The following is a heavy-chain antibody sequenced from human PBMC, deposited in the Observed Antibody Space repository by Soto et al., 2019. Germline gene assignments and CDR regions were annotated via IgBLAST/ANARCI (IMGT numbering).Heavy chain of an antibody. CDR1: GGSVSNDAYY. V-gene: IGHV4-61*08. D-gene: IGHD1-26*01. Sequence: QVQLQESGPGLMKPSETLSLTCTVSGGSVSNDAYYWSWIRHPPGKGLEWIGYIYHSGSTYYNPSLKSRVIISVDMSENQFSLRLNSVTAADPAVYYCARLGFGWEFPFDHWGQGTLVNVSS. CDR2: IYHSGST. CDR3: ARLGFGWEFPFDH. J-gene: IGHJ4*02.